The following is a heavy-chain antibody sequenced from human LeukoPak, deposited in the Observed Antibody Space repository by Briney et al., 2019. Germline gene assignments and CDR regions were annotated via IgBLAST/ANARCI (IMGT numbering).Heavy chain of an antibody. D-gene: IGHD3-22*01. V-gene: IGHV3-11*05. CDR2: ITSGSSST. CDR1: GFSISDYY. J-gene: IGHJ4*02. CDR3: TKERRGSYYAFES. Sequence: GGSLRLSCDASGFSISDYYMSSIRQPPGNGLEWISYITSGSSSTKYADSVKGRFTISRDKAKNSVALQLNSLRAEDTAVYYCTKERRGSYYAFESWGQGTLVTVSS.